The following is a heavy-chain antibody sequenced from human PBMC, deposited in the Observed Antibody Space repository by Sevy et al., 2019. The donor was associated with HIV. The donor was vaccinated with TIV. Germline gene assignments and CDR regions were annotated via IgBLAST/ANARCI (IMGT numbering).Heavy chain of an antibody. CDR3: AIDHRRDGMIVVPFEK. J-gene: IGHJ4*02. D-gene: IGHD3-22*01. CDR1: GLSFSNAW. Sequence: GGSLRLSCAASGLSFSNAWMAWVRQAPGKGLEWVGRIRSETGGGTTDFAAFAKGKFTISRDDPKNTPYLQMNSLKTEDTPVYYCAIDHRRDGMIVVPFEKWGLGTLVTVSS. V-gene: IGHV3-15*01. CDR2: IRSETGGGTT.